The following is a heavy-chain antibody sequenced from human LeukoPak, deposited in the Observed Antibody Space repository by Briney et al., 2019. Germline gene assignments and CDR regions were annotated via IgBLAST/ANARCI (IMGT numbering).Heavy chain of an antibody. D-gene: IGHD3-22*01. J-gene: IGHJ4*02. CDR3: ARDLVPYYYDSSGYYLTYYFDY. CDR1: GYTFTGYY. V-gene: IGHV1-2*02. CDR2: INPNSGGT. Sequence: ASVKVSCKASGYTFTGYYMHWVRQAPGQGLEWMGWINPNSGGTNYAQKFQGRVTMTRDTSISTAYMELSRLRSDDTAVYYCARDLVPYYYDSSGYYLTYYFDYWGQGTLVTVSS.